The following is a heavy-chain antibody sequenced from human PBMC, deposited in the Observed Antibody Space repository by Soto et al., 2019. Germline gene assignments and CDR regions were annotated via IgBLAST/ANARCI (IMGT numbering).Heavy chain of an antibody. V-gene: IGHV1-18*01. CDR2: ISAYNGNT. CDR1: GYTFTSYG. J-gene: IGHJ3*02. D-gene: IGHD4-17*01. Sequence: ASVKVSCKASGYTFTSYGISWVRQAPGQGLEWMGWISAYNGNTNYAQKLQGRVTMTTDTSTSTAYMELRSLRSDDTAVYYCAREELDYGDYEAFDIWGQGTMVTVSS. CDR3: AREELDYGDYEAFDI.